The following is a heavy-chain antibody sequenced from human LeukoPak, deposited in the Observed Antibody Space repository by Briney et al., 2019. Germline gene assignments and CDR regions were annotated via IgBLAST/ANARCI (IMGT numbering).Heavy chain of an antibody. CDR2: ISYDGSNR. D-gene: IGHD3-9*01. CDR1: GFTFSSYG. V-gene: IGHV3-30*18. Sequence: GRSLRLSCAASGFTFSSYGMHWVRQAPGKGLECVAVISYDGSNRYYAASVKVRFTIYRANSKNTLYLQMNSLRAEDTAMYYCGKDRGGSGRYFDWLLQDAFDIWGQGTMVTVSS. J-gene: IGHJ3*02. CDR3: GKDRGGSGRYFDWLLQDAFDI.